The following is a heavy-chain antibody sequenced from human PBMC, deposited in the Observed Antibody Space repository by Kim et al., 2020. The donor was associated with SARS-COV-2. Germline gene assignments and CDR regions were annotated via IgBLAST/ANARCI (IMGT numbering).Heavy chain of an antibody. CDR1: GFTFSDHY. V-gene: IGHV3-72*01. CDR2: TRNKANSYTT. J-gene: IGHJ4*02. D-gene: IGHD6-13*01. Sequence: GGSLRLSCAASGFTFSDHYMDWVRLAPGKGLEWVGRTRNKANSYTTEYAASVRGRFTISRDDSKNSLYLQLNSLKTEDTAVYYCARGGSEQQLAAFDYWGQGTLVTVSS. CDR3: ARGGSEQQLAAFDY.